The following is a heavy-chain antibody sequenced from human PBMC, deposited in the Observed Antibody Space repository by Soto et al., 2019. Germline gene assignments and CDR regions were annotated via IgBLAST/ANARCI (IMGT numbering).Heavy chain of an antibody. D-gene: IGHD2-15*01. CDR3: ARDGVAAGLYLDN. CDR1: GFIFRSYW. J-gene: IGHJ4*02. Sequence: EVQLVESGGGLVQPGGSLRLSCAASGFIFRSYWMSWVRQAPGKGLEWVANINQDGSEKYYVDSVRGRFIISRDNAENSLYLQMNSLRAEDTALYDCARDGVAAGLYLDNWGQGTLVTVSS. CDR2: INQDGSEK. V-gene: IGHV3-7*01.